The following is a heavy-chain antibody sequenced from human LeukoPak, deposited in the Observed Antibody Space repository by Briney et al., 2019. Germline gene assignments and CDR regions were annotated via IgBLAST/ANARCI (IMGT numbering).Heavy chain of an antibody. CDR2: TNPNSGGT. Sequence: AASVKVSCKASGYTFTGYYMHWVRQAPGQGLEWMGWTNPNSGGTNYAQKFQGRVTMTRDTSISTAYMELSRLRSDDTAVYYCASGDIVVVPTLDYWGQGTLVTVSS. CDR3: ASGDIVVVPTLDY. CDR1: GYTFTGYY. V-gene: IGHV1-2*02. J-gene: IGHJ4*02. D-gene: IGHD2-2*01.